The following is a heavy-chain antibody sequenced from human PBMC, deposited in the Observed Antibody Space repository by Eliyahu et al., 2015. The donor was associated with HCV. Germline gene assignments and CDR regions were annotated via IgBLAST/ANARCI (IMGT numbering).Heavy chain of an antibody. Sequence: QESGPGLIQPSETLSLICSVSGGSISTYYWGWIRQAPGKGLEWLGLMQKHGISQYQLSLASRLTMSLDTAKRHFSLRLISVTAADTAVYYCARGIQAATSHFFDIWVQGRPVIVSS. CDR1: GGSISTYY. V-gene: IGHV4-4*09. CDR2: MQKHGIS. J-gene: IGHJ1*01. CDR3: ARGIQAATSHFFDI. D-gene: IGHD6-13*01.